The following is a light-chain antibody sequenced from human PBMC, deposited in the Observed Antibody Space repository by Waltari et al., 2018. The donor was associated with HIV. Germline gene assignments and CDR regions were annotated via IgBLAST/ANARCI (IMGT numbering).Light chain of an antibody. CDR1: SSDVGGYKY. CDR3: CSYAGSYNYV. Sequence: QSALTQPRSVSGSPGQSVTISCTGTSSDVGGYKYVSWYQQHPGKAPKLMIYDVSKRPSGVPVRFSGSKSGNSASLTISGLQAEDEADYYCCSYAGSYNYVFGTGTKVTVL. J-gene: IGLJ1*01. V-gene: IGLV2-11*01. CDR2: DVS.